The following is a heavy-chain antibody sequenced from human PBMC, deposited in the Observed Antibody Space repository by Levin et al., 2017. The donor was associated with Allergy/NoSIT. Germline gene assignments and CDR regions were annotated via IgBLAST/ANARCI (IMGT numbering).Heavy chain of an antibody. Sequence: EASVKVSCKASGGTFSSYAISWVRQAPGQGLEWMGGIIPIFGTANYAQKFQGRVTITADESTSTAYMELSSLRSEDTAVYYCARFTIPDYGDYESWFDPWGQGTLVTVSS. CDR1: GGTFSSYA. CDR2: IIPIFGTA. V-gene: IGHV1-69*13. J-gene: IGHJ5*02. CDR3: ARFTIPDYGDYESWFDP. D-gene: IGHD4-17*01.